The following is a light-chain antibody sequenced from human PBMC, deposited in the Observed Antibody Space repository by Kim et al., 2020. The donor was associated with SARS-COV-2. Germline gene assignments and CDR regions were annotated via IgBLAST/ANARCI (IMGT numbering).Light chain of an antibody. Sequence: EIVMTQSPATLSVSPGERATLSCRASQSVSSNLAWYQQKPGQAPRLLIYGASTRATGIPAMFSGSGSGTEFTLTISSLQSEDFAVYYCQQYNNWPLMYTFGQGTKLEI. CDR2: GAS. V-gene: IGKV3-15*01. CDR1: QSVSSN. J-gene: IGKJ2*01. CDR3: QQYNNWPLMYT.